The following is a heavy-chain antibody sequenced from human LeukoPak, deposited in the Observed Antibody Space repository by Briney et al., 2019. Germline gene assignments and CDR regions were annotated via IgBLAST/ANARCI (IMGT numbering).Heavy chain of an antibody. Sequence: ASVKVSCKASGYTFTAYYMHWVRQAPGQGLEWLGRINPNSGDTNNAQKLQDRVTMTRDTSISTAYMELSSLRSDDTAVYYCARASQDYYDSSDRGYFDHWGQGTLVTVSS. J-gene: IGHJ4*02. D-gene: IGHD3-22*01. CDR3: ARASQDYYDSSDRGYFDH. CDR1: GYTFTAYY. CDR2: INPNSGDT. V-gene: IGHV1-2*06.